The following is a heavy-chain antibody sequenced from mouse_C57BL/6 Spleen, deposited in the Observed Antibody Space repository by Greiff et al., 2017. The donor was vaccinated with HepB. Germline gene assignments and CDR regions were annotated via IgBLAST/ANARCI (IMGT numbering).Heavy chain of an antibody. CDR2: IYPGDGDT. CDR1: GYAFSSYW. V-gene: IGHV1-80*01. Sequence: QVHVKQSGAELVKPGASVKISCKASGYAFSSYWMNWVKQRPGKGLEWIGQIYPGDGDTNYNGKFKGKATLTADKSSSTAYMQLSSLTSEDSAVYFCARRIYGYDVNYFDYWGQGTTLTVSS. J-gene: IGHJ2*01. D-gene: IGHD2-2*01. CDR3: ARRIYGYDVNYFDY.